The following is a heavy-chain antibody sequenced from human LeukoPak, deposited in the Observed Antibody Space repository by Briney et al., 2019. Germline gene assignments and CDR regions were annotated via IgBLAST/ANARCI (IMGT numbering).Heavy chain of an antibody. CDR1: GSTFSNYW. CDR3: AYSFWSGYSDF. CDR2: INSDGGTT. J-gene: IGHJ4*02. D-gene: IGHD3-3*01. Sequence: GGSLRLSCAASGSTFSNYWMHWVRQAPGKGLVWVSRINSDGGTTDYADPVKGRFTISRDNAKNTVYLQMNSLRAEDTAVYYCAYSFWSGYSDFWGQGTLVTVSS. V-gene: IGHV3-74*01.